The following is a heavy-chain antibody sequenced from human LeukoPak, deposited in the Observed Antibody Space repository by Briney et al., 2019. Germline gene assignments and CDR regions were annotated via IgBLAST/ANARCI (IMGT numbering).Heavy chain of an antibody. CDR2: ISDDGSNR. CDR3: ARSDYYYYYYMDV. Sequence: GSLRLSCAASGFTYSSYGMHWVRQAPGKGLDWVAVISDDGSNRYYADSVKGRFTISRDNSKNTLYLQMNSLRAEDTAVYYCARSDYYYYYYMDVWGKGSTVTVSS. J-gene: IGHJ6*03. V-gene: IGHV3-30*03. CDR1: GFTYSSYG.